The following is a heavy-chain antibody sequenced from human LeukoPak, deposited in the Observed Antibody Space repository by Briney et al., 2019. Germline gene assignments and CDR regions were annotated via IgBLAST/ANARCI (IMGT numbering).Heavy chain of an antibody. V-gene: IGHV1-69*01. Sequence: QVSCKASGGTFSSYAISWVRQAPGQGLEWMGGIIPIFGTANYAQKLQGRVTITADESTSTAYMELSSLRSEDTAVYYCARPGSSGYYLGAFDIWGQGTMVTVSS. CDR1: GGTFSSYA. J-gene: IGHJ3*02. CDR3: ARPGSSGYYLGAFDI. D-gene: IGHD3-22*01. CDR2: IIPIFGTA.